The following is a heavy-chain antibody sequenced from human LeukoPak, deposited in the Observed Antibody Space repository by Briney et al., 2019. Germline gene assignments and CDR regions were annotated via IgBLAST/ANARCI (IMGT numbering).Heavy chain of an antibody. CDR3: ARDGRTWATGSY. D-gene: IGHD1-14*01. CDR1: GFTYTDYS. CDR2: IKQDGSEK. V-gene: IGHV3-7*01. Sequence: GGSLRLSCSASGFTYTDYSMSWVRQAPGKGLEWVANIKQDGSEKYYVDSVKGRFTISRDNAKDSLYLQMNSLRAEDTAVYYCARDGRTWATGSYWGQGTLVTVSS. J-gene: IGHJ4*02.